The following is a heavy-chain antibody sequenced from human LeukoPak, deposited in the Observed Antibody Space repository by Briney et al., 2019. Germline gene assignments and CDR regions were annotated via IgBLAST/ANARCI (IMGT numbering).Heavy chain of an antibody. CDR2: MNPNSGNT. CDR3: ARDVAAAGPDY. D-gene: IGHD6-13*01. V-gene: IGHV1-8*02. CDR1: GYAFTSYG. Sequence: ASVKVSCKASGYAFTSYGISWVRQAPGQGLEWMGWMNPNSGNTGYAQKFQGRVTMTRNTSISTAYMELSSLRSEDTAVYYCARDVAAAGPDYWGQGTLVTVSS. J-gene: IGHJ4*02.